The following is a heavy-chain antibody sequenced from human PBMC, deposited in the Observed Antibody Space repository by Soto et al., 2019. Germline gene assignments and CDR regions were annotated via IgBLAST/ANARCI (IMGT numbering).Heavy chain of an antibody. D-gene: IGHD6-19*01. V-gene: IGHV1-69*13. CDR3: ARSRSRIAVAGYYYYGMDV. CDR2: IIPIFGTA. Sequence: GASVKVSCKASGGTLSSYAISWVRQAPGQGLEWMGGIIPIFGTANYAQKFQGRVTITADESTSTAYMELSSLRSEDTAVYYCARSRSRIAVAGYYYYGMDVWGQGTTVTVSS. J-gene: IGHJ6*02. CDR1: GGTLSSYA.